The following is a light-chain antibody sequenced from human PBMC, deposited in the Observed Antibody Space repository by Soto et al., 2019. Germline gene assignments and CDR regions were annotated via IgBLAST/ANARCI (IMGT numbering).Light chain of an antibody. V-gene: IGLV2-14*01. Sequence: QSALTQPASVSGSPGQSITISCTGTSSDVGPYNYVSWFQHHPGSVPKLMIYEVSNRPSGVSNRFSGSKSGNTASLTISGLQAEDEADYYCSSYTTTNTWVFGGGTKVTVL. CDR3: SSYTTTNTWV. CDR1: SSDVGPYNY. J-gene: IGLJ3*02. CDR2: EVS.